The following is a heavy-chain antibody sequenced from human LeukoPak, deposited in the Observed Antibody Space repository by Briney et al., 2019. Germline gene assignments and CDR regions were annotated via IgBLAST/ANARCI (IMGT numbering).Heavy chain of an antibody. CDR2: INPNSGGT. D-gene: IGHD4-23*01. V-gene: IGHV1-2*02. CDR1: GYTFPGHY. J-gene: IGHJ6*03. Sequence: ASAKVSCKAFGYTFPGHYMHWVRQAPGQGLEWMGWINPNSGGTNYAQKFQGRVTMTRDTSISTAYMELSRLRSDDTAVYYCARYGGNSDYYYYMDVWGKGTTVTVSS. CDR3: ARYGGNSDYYYYMDV.